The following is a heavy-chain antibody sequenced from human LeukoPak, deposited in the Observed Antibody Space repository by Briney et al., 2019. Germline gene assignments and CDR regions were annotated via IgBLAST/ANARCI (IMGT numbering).Heavy chain of an antibody. D-gene: IGHD3-10*01. CDR2: ISGSGDTT. V-gene: IGHV3-23*01. Sequence: GGSLRLSCAASGFTFSNYDMSWVRQAPGGGLEWVSTISGSGDTTFYADSVKGRFTISRDTSKSTLYLQMNSLRAEDTALYYCARIYHYVSGTYYKAFDYWGQGTLVTVSS. CDR1: GFTFSNYD. J-gene: IGHJ4*02. CDR3: ARIYHYVSGTYYKAFDY.